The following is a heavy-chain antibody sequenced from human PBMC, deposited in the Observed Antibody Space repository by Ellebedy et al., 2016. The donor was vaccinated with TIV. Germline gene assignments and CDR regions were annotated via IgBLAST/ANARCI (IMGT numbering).Heavy chain of an antibody. CDR1: GFDVSSYF. J-gene: IGHJ5*02. CDR2: VYKDGGT. Sequence: GESLKISCAASGFDVSSYFMSWVRLAPGKGLEWVSIVYKDGGTNYTDSVLGRLTISRDNSENTLYLQMDSLRAEDTAVYYCARDPGGGGNYGDNWFDPWGQGTLVTVSS. CDR3: ARDPGGGGNYGDNWFDP. D-gene: IGHD4-17*01. V-gene: IGHV3-66*01.